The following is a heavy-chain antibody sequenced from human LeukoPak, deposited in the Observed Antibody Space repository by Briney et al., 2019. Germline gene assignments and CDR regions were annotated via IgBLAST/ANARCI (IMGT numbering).Heavy chain of an antibody. V-gene: IGHV1-69*13. CDR2: IIPIFGTA. Sequence: SVKVSCKASGGTFSSYAISWVRQAPGQGLEWMGGIIPIFGTANYAQKFQGRVTITADESTSTAYMELSSLRSEDTAVYYCARDAFDIIAVAGRSIDYWGQGTLVTVSS. D-gene: IGHD6-19*01. CDR1: GGTFSSYA. J-gene: IGHJ4*02. CDR3: ARDAFDIIAVAGRSIDY.